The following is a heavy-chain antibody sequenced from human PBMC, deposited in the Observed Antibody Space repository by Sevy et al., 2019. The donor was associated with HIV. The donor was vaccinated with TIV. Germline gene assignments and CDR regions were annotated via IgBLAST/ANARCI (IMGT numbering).Heavy chain of an antibody. CDR3: ARGPEWELTSFLSH. CDR2: ISSNGDNA. D-gene: IGHD1-26*01. Sequence: GGSLRRSCAASGFTFRTYALHWVRQAPGRGLEWLALISSNGDNAFYANSVRGRLTVSRDNSMNTLSLQMSSLTAEDTAVYYCARGPEWELTSFLSHWGQGTLVTVSS. CDR1: GFTFRTYA. J-gene: IGHJ4*02. V-gene: IGHV3-30-3*01.